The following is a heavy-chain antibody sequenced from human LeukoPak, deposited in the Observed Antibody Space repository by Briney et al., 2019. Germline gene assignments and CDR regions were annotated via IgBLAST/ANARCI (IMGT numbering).Heavy chain of an antibody. V-gene: IGHV3-48*03. J-gene: IGHJ4*02. CDR2: ISSSGSTI. CDR1: GFTFSSYE. D-gene: IGHD3-22*01. CDR3: ARGMVYYDSSGYLYYFDY. Sequence: QPGGSLRLSCAASGFTFSSYEMNWVRQAPGKGLEWVSYISSSGSTIYYADSVKGRFTISRDNAKNSLYLQMNSLRAEDTAVYYCARGMVYYDSSGYLYYFDYWGQGTLVTVSS.